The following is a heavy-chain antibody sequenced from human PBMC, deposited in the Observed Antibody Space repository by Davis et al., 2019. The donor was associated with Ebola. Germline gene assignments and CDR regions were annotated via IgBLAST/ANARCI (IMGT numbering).Heavy chain of an antibody. J-gene: IGHJ4*02. CDR2: INHSGST. V-gene: IGHV4-34*01. Sequence: SETLSLTCAVYGGSFSGYYWSWIRQPPGKGLEWIGEINHSGSTNYNPSLKSRVTISVDTSKNQFSLKLKSITAADTAVYYCAGGLFRFLEWSLDYWGQGTLVTVSS. CDR3: AGGLFRFLEWSLDY. D-gene: IGHD3-3*01. CDR1: GGSFSGYY.